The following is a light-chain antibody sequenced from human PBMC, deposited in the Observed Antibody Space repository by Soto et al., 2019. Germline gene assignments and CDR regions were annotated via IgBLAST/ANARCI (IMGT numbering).Light chain of an antibody. CDR3: QQHIGWPLT. V-gene: IGKV1-27*01. J-gene: IGKJ4*01. CDR2: AAS. Sequence: DIHMTQSPSSLSVSVGDRVTITCRASQDIRYYLAWYQQRPGELPKLLIYAASTLQSGVPSRFSGSGSGTDFTLSISRLETEDFAVYYCQQHIGWPLTFGGGTKVDIK. CDR1: QDIRYY.